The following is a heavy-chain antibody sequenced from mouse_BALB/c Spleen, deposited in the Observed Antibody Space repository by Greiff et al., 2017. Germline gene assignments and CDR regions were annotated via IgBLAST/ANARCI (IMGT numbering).Heavy chain of an antibody. J-gene: IGHJ1*01. CDR2: ISSGGST. V-gene: IGHV5-6-5*01. Sequence: DVHLVESGGGLVKPGGSLKLSCAASGFTFSSYAMSWVRQTPEKRLEWVASISSGGSTYYPDSVKGRFTISRDNARNILYLQMSSLRSEDTAMYYCANGNSYWYFDVWGAGTTVTVSS. CDR1: GFTFSSYA. CDR3: ANGNSYWYFDV. D-gene: IGHD2-1*01.